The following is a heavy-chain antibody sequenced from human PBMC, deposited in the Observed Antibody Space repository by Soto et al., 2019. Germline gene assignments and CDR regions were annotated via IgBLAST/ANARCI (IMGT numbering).Heavy chain of an antibody. D-gene: IGHD3-22*01. CDR3: ARNGAEFRNYYDSSAFDI. Sequence: SVKVSCKASGGTFSSYAISWVRQAPGQGLEWMGGIIPIFGTANYAQKFQGRVTITADESTSTAYMELSSLRSEDTAVYYCARNGAEFRNYYDSSAFDIWGQGTMVTVS. CDR1: GGTFSSYA. V-gene: IGHV1-69*13. CDR2: IIPIFGTA. J-gene: IGHJ3*02.